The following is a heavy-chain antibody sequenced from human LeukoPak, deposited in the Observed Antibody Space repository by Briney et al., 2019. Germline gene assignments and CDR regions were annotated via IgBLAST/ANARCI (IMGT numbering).Heavy chain of an antibody. CDR2: IFGGGNT. CDR1: GLTISTSY. J-gene: IGHJ4*02. V-gene: IGHV3-53*01. Sequence: GGSLRLSCAASGLTISTSYMHWLRQAPGKELEWISVIFGGGNTYYADSVKGRFTISRDNSKNTLYLQMNSLTGEDTAVYYCAGGAFDYWGQGTLVTVSS. CDR3: AGGAFDY.